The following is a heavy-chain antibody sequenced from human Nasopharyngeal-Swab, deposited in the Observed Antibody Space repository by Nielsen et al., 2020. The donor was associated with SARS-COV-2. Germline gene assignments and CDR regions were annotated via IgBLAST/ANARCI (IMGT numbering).Heavy chain of an antibody. CDR2: ISYDGSNK. CDR1: GFTFSSYG. J-gene: IGHJ4*02. CDR3: ARDGDGYNTH. Sequence: GESLKISCAASGFTFSSYGMHWVRQAPGKGLEWVAVISYDGSNKYYADSVKGRFTISRDNSKNTLYLQMNSLRAEDTAVYYCARDGDGYNTHWGQGTLVTVSS. D-gene: IGHD5-24*01. V-gene: IGHV3-30*03.